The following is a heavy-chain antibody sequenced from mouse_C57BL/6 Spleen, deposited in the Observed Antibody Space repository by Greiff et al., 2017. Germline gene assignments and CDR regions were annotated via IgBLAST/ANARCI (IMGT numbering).Heavy chain of an antibody. CDR3: AREDYSGSRSDV. Sequence: QVQLQQSGAELARPGASVKLSCKASGYTFTSYGISWVKQRTGQGLEWIGEIYTRSGNTYYNEKFKGKATLTADKSSSPAYMELRSLTSVESAVYFDAREDYSGSRSDVWGTGTTVTVSS. D-gene: IGHD1-1*01. CDR1: GYTFTSYG. J-gene: IGHJ1*03. V-gene: IGHV1-81*01. CDR2: IYTRSGNT.